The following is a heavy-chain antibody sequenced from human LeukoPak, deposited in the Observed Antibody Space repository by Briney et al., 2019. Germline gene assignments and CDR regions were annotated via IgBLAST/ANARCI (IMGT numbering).Heavy chain of an antibody. CDR3: ASGVLMWYYGMDV. J-gene: IGHJ6*02. CDR1: SYYY. V-gene: IGHV3-11*04. Sequence: SYYYWGWIRQAPGKGLEWVPYISSSSSTIYYADSVKGRFTISRDNAKNSLYLQMNSLRAEDTAVYYCASGVLMWYYGMDVWGQGTTVTVSS. CDR2: ISSSSSTI. D-gene: IGHD2-21*01.